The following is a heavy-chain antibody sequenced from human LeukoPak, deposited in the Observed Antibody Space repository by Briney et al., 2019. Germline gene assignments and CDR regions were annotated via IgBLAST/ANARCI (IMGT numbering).Heavy chain of an antibody. V-gene: IGHV3-23*01. D-gene: IGHD2-21*02. J-gene: IGHJ4*02. CDR2: ISSRGDDT. CDR1: GFTFSTLA. CDR3: AKHRRSTLVTAYFDS. Sequence: GGSLRLSCTASGFTFSTLAMSWVRQAPGKGLEWVSSISSRGDDTSYADSVKGGFTISRDNSKNTLYLQLNSLRVDDAAIYYCAKHRRSTLVTAYFDSWGQGTLVTVSS.